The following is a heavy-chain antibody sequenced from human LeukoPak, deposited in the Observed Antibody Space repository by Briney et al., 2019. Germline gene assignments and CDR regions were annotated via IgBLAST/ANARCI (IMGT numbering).Heavy chain of an antibody. D-gene: IGHD3-16*01. CDR3: ARAGGNSWFDP. CDR2: INPINGGT. J-gene: IGHJ5*01. V-gene: IGHV1-2*02. Sequence: ASVKVSCKASGYTFTASYMHWVRQAPGQGLEWMGSINPINGGTKYAQKFQGRVTVTRDTSISTAYMELTSLRSDDTAIYYCARAGGNSWFDPWGQGTLVTVSS. CDR1: GYTFTASY.